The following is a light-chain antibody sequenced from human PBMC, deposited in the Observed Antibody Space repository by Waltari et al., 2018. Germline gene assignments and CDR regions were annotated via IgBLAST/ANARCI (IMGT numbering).Light chain of an antibody. CDR3: QQRSLWPLT. CDR1: ESVSRY. CDR2: DTS. J-gene: IGKJ4*01. Sequence: EIVLTQSPATLSLFAGERATLSCRASESVSRYLGWYQQKPGQAPRLLIYDTSSRATGVPARFIGSGYGTDFTLTISSLEPEDFALYFCQQRSLWPLTFGGGTKVEI. V-gene: IGKV3-11*01.